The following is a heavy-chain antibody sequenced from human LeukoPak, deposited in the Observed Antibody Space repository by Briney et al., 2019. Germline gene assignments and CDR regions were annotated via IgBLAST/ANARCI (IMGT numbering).Heavy chain of an antibody. J-gene: IGHJ3*02. CDR2: IYYSKNT. CDR3: ARLHPDDAFDI. V-gene: IGHV4-39*01. CDR1: GGSISSSSAY. Sequence: SETLSLTCTVSGGSISSSSAYWGWIRQPPGKGLEWIGSIYYSKNTYYNPSLKSRVTKSVDTSKNQFSLKLSFVSAADTAVYYCARLHPDDAFDIWGQGTMVTVSS.